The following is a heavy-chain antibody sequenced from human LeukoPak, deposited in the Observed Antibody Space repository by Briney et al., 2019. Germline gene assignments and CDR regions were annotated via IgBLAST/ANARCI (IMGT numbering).Heavy chain of an antibody. CDR2: IRSKAYGGTT. D-gene: IGHD3-22*01. CDR1: GFTFGDYA. V-gene: IGHV3-49*04. CDR3: TRAYDSSGYYRYFDY. J-gene: IGHJ4*02. Sequence: GGSLRLSCTASGFTFGDYAMSWVRQAPGKGLEWVGFIRSKAYGGTTEYAASVKGRFTISRDDSKSIAYLQMNSPKTEDTAVYYCTRAYDSSGYYRYFDYWGQGTLVTVSS.